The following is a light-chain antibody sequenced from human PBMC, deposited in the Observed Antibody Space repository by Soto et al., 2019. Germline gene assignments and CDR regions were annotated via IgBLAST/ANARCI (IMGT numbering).Light chain of an antibody. J-gene: IGKJ1*01. CDR1: QSIDSTY. CDR2: GTS. Sequence: EIVLTQSPGTLSLSPGERATLSCRASQSIDSTYLAWYHQTPGQAPRLLIYGTSVRATGIPDRFSGSGSGTDFTLTISRLEPEDFVVYYCLHYNNGPRFGQGTKVDVK. V-gene: IGKV3-20*01. CDR3: LHYNNGPR.